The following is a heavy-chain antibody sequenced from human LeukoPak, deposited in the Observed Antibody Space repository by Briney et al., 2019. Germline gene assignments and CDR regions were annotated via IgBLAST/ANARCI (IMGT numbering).Heavy chain of an antibody. Sequence: PSETLSLTCTVSGGSISSGGYYWSWIRQHQGRGLEWIVYIYYSGSTYDNPSLKSRITISVDTSKNQFSLKLSSVTAADTAVYYCARGRRGYSYGTFDCWGQGTLVTVSS. CDR1: GGSISSGGYY. CDR2: IYYSGST. D-gene: IGHD5-18*01. CDR3: ARGRRGYSYGTFDC. J-gene: IGHJ4*02. V-gene: IGHV4-31*03.